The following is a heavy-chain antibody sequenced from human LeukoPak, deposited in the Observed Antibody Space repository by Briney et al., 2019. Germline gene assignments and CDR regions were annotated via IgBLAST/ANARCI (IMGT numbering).Heavy chain of an antibody. CDR1: GYSFTNYW. V-gene: IGHV5-51*01. D-gene: IGHD3-16*01. J-gene: IGHJ4*02. CDR3: ARQPFGEGYYFDY. CDR2: IYPGDSDT. Sequence: GESLMISCKGSGYSFTNYWVGWVRQMPGKGLEWVGIIYPGDSDTRYSPSFQGHVTISADKSISTTYLQWSSLKASDTAMYYCARQPFGEGYYFDYWGQGTLVTVSS.